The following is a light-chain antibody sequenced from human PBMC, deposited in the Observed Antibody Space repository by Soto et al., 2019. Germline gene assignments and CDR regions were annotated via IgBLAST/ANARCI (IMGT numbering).Light chain of an antibody. Sequence: DIQMTQSPSTLSASVGDRVTITCRASQSISSWLAWYQQKPGKAPKLLIYKASSLESGVPSRFGGSGSWTEFTLTISSLHPDDFPPYYDQQYSFYPFTFGGGTKVEIK. V-gene: IGKV1-5*03. J-gene: IGKJ4*01. CDR2: KAS. CDR3: QQYSFYPFT. CDR1: QSISSW.